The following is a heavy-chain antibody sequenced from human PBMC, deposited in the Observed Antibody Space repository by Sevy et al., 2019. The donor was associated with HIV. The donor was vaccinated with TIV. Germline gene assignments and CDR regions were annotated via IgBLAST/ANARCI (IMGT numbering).Heavy chain of an antibody. D-gene: IGHD3-22*01. CDR1: GFTFSSYA. CDR2: ISYDGSNK. CDR3: GSYDSSGHNFDY. V-gene: IGHV3-30-3*01. Sequence: GGSLRLSCAASGFTFSSYAMHWVRQAPGKGLEWVAVISYDGSNKYYADSVKGRFTISRDNSKNTLYLQMNSLRAEDTAVDYCGSYDSSGHNFDYWGQGTLVTVS. J-gene: IGHJ4*02.